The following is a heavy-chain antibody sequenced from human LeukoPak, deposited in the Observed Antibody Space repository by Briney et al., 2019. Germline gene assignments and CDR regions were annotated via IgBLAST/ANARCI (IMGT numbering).Heavy chain of an antibody. J-gene: IGHJ4*02. CDR1: GFTFSSYA. V-gene: IGHV3-23*01. Sequence: GGSLRLSCAASGFTFSSYAMSWVRQAPGKGLEWVSTISGSGDNTYYADSVKGRFTISRDNSKNTLFLQMNSLRPEDTAVHYCAKDFGWGFDYWGQGTLVTVSS. CDR2: ISGSGDNT. D-gene: IGHD7-27*01. CDR3: AKDFGWGFDY.